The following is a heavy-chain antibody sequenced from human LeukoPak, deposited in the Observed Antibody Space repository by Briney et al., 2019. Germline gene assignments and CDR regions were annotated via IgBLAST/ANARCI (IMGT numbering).Heavy chain of an antibody. D-gene: IGHD3-22*01. CDR2: IRYDGSDK. CDR1: AFTFSSYG. Sequence: GGSLRLSCAASAFTFSSYGMYWVRQAPGKGLGWVAFIRYDGSDKYYADSVKGRFTISRDNSKNTLYLQMNRLRAEDTAVYYCAKGYPVDYYDNTACDYWGQGTLVTVSS. V-gene: IGHV3-30*02. CDR3: AKGYPVDYYDNTACDY. J-gene: IGHJ4*02.